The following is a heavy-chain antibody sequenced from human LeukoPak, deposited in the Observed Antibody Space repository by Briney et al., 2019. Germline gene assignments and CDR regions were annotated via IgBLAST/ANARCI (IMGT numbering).Heavy chain of an antibody. CDR2: IIPIFGTA. V-gene: IGHV1-69*13. Sequence: SVKVSCKASGYTFTSYYMHWVRQAPGQGLEWMGGIIPIFGTANYAQKFQGRVTITADESTSTAYMGLSSLRSEDTAVYYCARHVSGTYWGQGTLVTVSS. CDR3: ARHVSGTY. D-gene: IGHD1-26*01. J-gene: IGHJ4*02. CDR1: GYTFTSYY.